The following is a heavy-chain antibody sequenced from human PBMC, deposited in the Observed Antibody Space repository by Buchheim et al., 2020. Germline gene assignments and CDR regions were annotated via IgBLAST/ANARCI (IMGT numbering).Heavy chain of an antibody. CDR2: INWNAGST. V-gene: IGHV3-20*04. Sequence: EVQLVESGGGVVPPGGSLRLSCAASGFTFDEYGMSWVRQAPGKGLEWVSGINWNAGSTGYADSVRGRFTISRDDAKNSLYLQMNSLTVEDTAFYYCARRQGSSWSFDYWGQGTL. CDR1: GFTFDEYG. J-gene: IGHJ4*02. CDR3: ARRQGSSWSFDY. D-gene: IGHD6-13*01.